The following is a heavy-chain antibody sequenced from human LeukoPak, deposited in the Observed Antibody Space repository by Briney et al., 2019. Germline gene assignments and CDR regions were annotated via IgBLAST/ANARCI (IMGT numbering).Heavy chain of an antibody. CDR3: AAGVQTVLPNNY. V-gene: IGHV3-53*01. CDR1: GFTVSSNY. J-gene: IGHJ4*02. D-gene: IGHD1-1*01. Sequence: GGSLRLSCVVSGFTVSSNYMSWVRQAPGKGLEWVSVIFSDGSIYYAESVKGRFTISRDNSDNTLYLRMNSLRADDTAVYYCAAGVQTVLPNNYWGQGTLVTVSS. CDR2: IFSDGSI.